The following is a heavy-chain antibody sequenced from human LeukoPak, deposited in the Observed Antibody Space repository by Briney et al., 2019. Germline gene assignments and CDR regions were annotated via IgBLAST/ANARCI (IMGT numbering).Heavy chain of an antibody. J-gene: IGHJ3*02. CDR2: IYYSGST. Sequence: ASETLSLTCTVSGGSISSSSYYWGWIRQPPGKGLEWIGSIYYSGSTYYNPSLKSRVTISVDTSKNQFSLKLSSVTAADTAVYYCARLDYYASGAFDIWGQGTMVTVSS. V-gene: IGHV4-39*01. D-gene: IGHD3-10*01. CDR1: GGSISSSSYY. CDR3: ARLDYYASGAFDI.